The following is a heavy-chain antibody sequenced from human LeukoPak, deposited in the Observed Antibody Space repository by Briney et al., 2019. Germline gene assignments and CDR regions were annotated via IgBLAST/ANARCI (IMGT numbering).Heavy chain of an antibody. CDR1: GGSISSYY. Sequence: PSETLSLTCTVSGGSISSYYWSWIRQPAGKGLEWIGRIYTSGSTNYNPSLKSRVTMSVDTSKNQFSLKLSSVTAADTAVYYCARDRGSNSPLANWFDPWGQGTLVTVSS. V-gene: IGHV4-4*07. D-gene: IGHD4-11*01. J-gene: IGHJ5*02. CDR2: IYTSGST. CDR3: ARDRGSNSPLANWFDP.